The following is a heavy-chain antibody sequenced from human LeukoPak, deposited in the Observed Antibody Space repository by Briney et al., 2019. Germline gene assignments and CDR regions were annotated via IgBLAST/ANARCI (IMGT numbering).Heavy chain of an antibody. CDR2: ISSNGNGT. Sequence: PGGSLRLSCAASGFTFSNYAMHWVRQAPGKGLEYVSAISSNGNGTYYANSVKGRFTISRDNSKNTLYLQMGSLRADDMAVYYCARGRDGNTRVGEYSGQGTLVTVSS. V-gene: IGHV3-64*01. CDR3: ARGRDGNTRVGEY. D-gene: IGHD5-24*01. J-gene: IGHJ4*02. CDR1: GFTFSNYA.